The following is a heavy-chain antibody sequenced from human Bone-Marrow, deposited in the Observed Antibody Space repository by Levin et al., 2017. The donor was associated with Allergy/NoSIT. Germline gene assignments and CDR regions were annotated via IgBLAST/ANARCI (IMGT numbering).Heavy chain of an antibody. J-gene: IGHJ4*02. CDR2: ISSNGGST. V-gene: IGHV3-64D*06. Sequence: GGSLRLSCSASGFTFSSYAMHWVRQAPGKGLEYVSAISSNGGSTYYADSVKGRFTISRDNSKNTLYLQMSSLRAEDTAVYYCVKDGPYSGYDALPKSAYYFDYWGQGTLVTVSS. CDR3: VKDGPYSGYDALPKSAYYFDY. D-gene: IGHD5-12*01. CDR1: GFTFSSYA.